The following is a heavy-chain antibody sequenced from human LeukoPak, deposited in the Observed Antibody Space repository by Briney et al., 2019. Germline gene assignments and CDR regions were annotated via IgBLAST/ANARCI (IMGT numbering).Heavy chain of an antibody. CDR2: INSDGSST. CDR3: ARGVVGFIALDAFDI. J-gene: IGHJ3*02. D-gene: IGHD2-21*01. Sequence: GGSLRLSCAASGFTFSSYWMHWVRQAPGKGMVWVSRINSDGSSTSYADSVKGRFTISRDNAKNTLYLQMNSLRAEDTAVYYCARGVVGFIALDAFDIWGQGTMVTVSS. V-gene: IGHV3-74*01. CDR1: GFTFSSYW.